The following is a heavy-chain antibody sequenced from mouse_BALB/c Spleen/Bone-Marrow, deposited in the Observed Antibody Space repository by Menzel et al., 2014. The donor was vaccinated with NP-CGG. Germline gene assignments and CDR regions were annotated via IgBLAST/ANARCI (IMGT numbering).Heavy chain of an antibody. D-gene: IGHD2-4*01. CDR1: GYSFTSYY. CDR2: IDPFNGGT. J-gene: IGHJ2*01. CDR3: ARAYDFLDY. V-gene: IGHV1S135*01. Sequence: VQLKQSGPELMKPGASVKISCKASGYSFTSYYMHWVKRSHGKSLEWIGYIDPFNGGTSYNQKFKGKATLTVDKSSNTPYMHLSSLTSEDSAVYYCARAYDFLDYWGQGSTLTVSS.